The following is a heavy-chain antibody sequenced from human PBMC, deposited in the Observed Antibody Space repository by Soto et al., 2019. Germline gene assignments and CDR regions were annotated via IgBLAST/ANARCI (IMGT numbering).Heavy chain of an antibody. CDR1: GGSISGSY. Sequence: SETLSLTCSVSGGSISGSYWSWIRQSPGKGLEWLGYVYYTGSTNYSPSLRSRVSISVDTSKNEFSLRLSSVTAADTAVYFCARSVAVPGAHIDYWGQGTQVTVYS. J-gene: IGHJ4*02. CDR2: VYYTGST. D-gene: IGHD6-19*01. CDR3: ARSVAVPGAHIDY. V-gene: IGHV4-59*01.